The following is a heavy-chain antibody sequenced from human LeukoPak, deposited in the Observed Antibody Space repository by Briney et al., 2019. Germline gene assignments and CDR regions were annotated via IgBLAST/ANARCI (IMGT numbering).Heavy chain of an antibody. CDR1: GFTFSSYA. CDR2: ISGSGGST. D-gene: IGHD3-22*01. Sequence: GSLRLSCAASGFTFSSYAMSWVRQAPGKGLEWVSAISGSGGSTYYADSVKGRFTISRDNSKNTLYLQMNSLRAEDTAVYYCAKDFYYDTSGPTAFDVWGQGTMVTVSS. J-gene: IGHJ3*01. CDR3: AKDFYYDTSGPTAFDV. V-gene: IGHV3-23*01.